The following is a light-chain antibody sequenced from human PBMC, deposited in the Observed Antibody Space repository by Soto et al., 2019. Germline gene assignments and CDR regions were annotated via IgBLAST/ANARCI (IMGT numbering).Light chain of an antibody. V-gene: IGKV1-33*01. CDR3: QQYDNLPVT. CDR1: QDISNY. J-gene: IGKJ5*01. Sequence: DIQMTQSPSSLSASVGDRVTITCQASQDISNYLNWYQQKPGKAPKLLIYDASNLEIGVPSRFSGSGSGTDFTFNISSLQPEDIATYYCQQYDNLPVTFCQGTRLEIK. CDR2: DAS.